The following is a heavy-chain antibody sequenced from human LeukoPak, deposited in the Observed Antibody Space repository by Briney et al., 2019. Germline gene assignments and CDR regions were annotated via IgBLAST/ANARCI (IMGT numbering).Heavy chain of an antibody. CDR3: AQVAYCGGDCYDYYTDV. Sequence: SVKVSCKASGGTFSSYAISWVRQAPGQGLEWMGGIIPIFGTASYAQKFQGRVTITTDESTSTAYMELSSLRSEDTAVYYCAQVAYCGGDCYDYYTDVWGKGTTVTVSS. CDR1: GGTFSSYA. V-gene: IGHV1-69*05. J-gene: IGHJ6*03. D-gene: IGHD2-21*01. CDR2: IIPIFGTA.